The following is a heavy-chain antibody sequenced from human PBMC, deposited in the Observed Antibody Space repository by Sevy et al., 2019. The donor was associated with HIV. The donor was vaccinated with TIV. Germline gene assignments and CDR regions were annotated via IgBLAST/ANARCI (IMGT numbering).Heavy chain of an antibody. Sequence: SETLSLTCTVSGGSISSYYWSWIRQPPGKGLEWIGYIYYSVTTNYNPSLKSRVTISVDTSKNQFSLKRSSVTAADPAVYYWARERDYYGMDVWGQGTTVTVSS. CDR2: IYYSVTT. CDR3: ARERDYYGMDV. J-gene: IGHJ6*02. CDR1: GGSISSYY. V-gene: IGHV4-59*01.